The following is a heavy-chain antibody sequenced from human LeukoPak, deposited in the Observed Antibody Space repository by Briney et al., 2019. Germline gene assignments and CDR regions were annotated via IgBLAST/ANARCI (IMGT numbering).Heavy chain of an antibody. CDR2: IYYSGTT. J-gene: IGHJ4*02. D-gene: IGHD5-12*01. CDR3: ARDRYGGYDFDY. V-gene: IGHV4-31*03. Sequence: SETLSLTCTVSGGSINSGDYYWGWLRQHPGKGVEWIGYIYYSGTTYYNPSLRSRVTISVDTSKNQFSLKLNAVTAADTAVYYCARDRYGGYDFDYWGQGTLVTVSS. CDR1: GGSINSGDYY.